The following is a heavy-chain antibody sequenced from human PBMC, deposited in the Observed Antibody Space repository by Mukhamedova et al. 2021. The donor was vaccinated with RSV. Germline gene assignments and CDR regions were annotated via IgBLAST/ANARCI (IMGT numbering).Heavy chain of an antibody. V-gene: IGHV3-7*01. J-gene: IGHJ4*02. D-gene: IGHD3-22*01. Sequence: WMSWVRQPPGKGLEWVANIKQDGSKTYYVDSVRGRFTISRDNAKNSLYLQMNSLSDEDTAVYYCVRTTYYYDAQGDYWGQGTLVT. CDR3: VRTTYYYDAQGDY. CDR1: W. CDR2: IKQDGSKT.